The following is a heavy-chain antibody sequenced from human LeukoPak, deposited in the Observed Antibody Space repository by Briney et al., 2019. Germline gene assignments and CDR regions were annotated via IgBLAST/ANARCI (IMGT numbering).Heavy chain of an antibody. CDR1: GGSFSGYY. Sequence: SETLSLTCAVYGGSFSGYYWSWIRQPPGKGLEWIGEINHSGSTNYNPSLKSRVTISVDTSKNQFSLQLNSVTPEDTAVYYCARAAYSSSWYYFDYWGQGTLVTVSS. V-gene: IGHV4-34*01. J-gene: IGHJ4*02. CDR2: INHSGST. D-gene: IGHD6-13*01. CDR3: ARAAYSSSWYYFDY.